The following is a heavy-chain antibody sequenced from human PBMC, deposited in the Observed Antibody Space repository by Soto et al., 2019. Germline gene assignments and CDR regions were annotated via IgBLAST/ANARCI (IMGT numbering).Heavy chain of an antibody. D-gene: IGHD3-3*01. V-gene: IGHV4-4*02. J-gene: IGHJ6*02. CDR2: IYHSGST. CDR3: ARDLRDFGVVHYGYYYYGMDV. CDR1: GGSISRNNW. Sequence: PSDTLSLTCAVYGGSISRNNWWSWVRQPPGKGLEWIGEIYHSGSTNYNPSLKSRVTISVDKSKNQFSLKLSSVTAADTAVYYCARDLRDFGVVHYGYYYYGMDVWGQGTTVTVSS.